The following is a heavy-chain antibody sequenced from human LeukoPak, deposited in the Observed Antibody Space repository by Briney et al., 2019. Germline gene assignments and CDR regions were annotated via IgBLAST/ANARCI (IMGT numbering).Heavy chain of an antibody. D-gene: IGHD5-12*01. CDR3: ARDHRYAFDN. Sequence: GGSLRLSCAASGFTFSSYAMNWVRQAPGKGLEWISYIGISSGNTKYADSVKGRFTISRDKARNSLYLQMNSLRVEDTAVYYCARDHRYAFDNWGHGTLITVSS. CDR1: GFTFSSYA. J-gene: IGHJ4*01. V-gene: IGHV3-48*01. CDR2: IGISSGNT.